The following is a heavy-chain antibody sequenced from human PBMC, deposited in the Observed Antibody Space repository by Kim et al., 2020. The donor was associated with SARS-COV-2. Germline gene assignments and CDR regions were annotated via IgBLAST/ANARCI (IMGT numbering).Heavy chain of an antibody. CDR3: AKDPGGTTGYYYYYGMDV. Sequence: GSLRLSCAASGFTFSSYGMHWVRQAPGKGLEWVAVIWYDGSNKYYADSVKGRFTISRDNSKNTLYLQMNSLRAEDTAVYYCAKDPGGTTGYYYYYGMDVWGQGTTVTVSS. CDR2: IWYDGSNK. J-gene: IGHJ6*02. CDR1: GFTFSSYG. D-gene: IGHD1-1*01. V-gene: IGHV3-33*06.